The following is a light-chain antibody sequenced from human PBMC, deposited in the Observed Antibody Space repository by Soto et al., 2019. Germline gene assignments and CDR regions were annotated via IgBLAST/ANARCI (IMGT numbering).Light chain of an antibody. CDR1: QNIDNH. J-gene: IGKJ2*01. Sequence: DIQLTQSPSSLSASIGDGVTITCRASQNIDNHLHWFQCKPGKAPKALIFAVSNLHSGVPSRFSGSGSGTDFTLTISSLQREDFATYYCQHSDSSPYTFGQGTKLEIK. CDR2: AVS. CDR3: QHSDSSPYT. V-gene: IGKV1-39*01.